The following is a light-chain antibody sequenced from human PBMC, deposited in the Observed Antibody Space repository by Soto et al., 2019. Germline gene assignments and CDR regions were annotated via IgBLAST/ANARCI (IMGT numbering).Light chain of an antibody. V-gene: IGLV2-8*01. Sequence: QSALTQPPSASGSPGQSVTISCTGTSSDVGGYNYVSWYQQHPGKAPKLMIYEVSKRPSGVPDRFSGSKSANTTSPTVSGLHAEDEADYYCSSYAGSNNLVFGGGTKLTVL. CDR3: SSYAGSNNLV. CDR1: SSDVGGYNY. CDR2: EVS. J-gene: IGLJ3*02.